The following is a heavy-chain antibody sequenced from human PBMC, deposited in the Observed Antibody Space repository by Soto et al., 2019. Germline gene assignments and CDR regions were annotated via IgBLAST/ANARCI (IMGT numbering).Heavy chain of an antibody. CDR2: INHSGST. V-gene: IGHV4-34*01. Sequence: ETLSLTCAVYGGSFSGYYWSWIRQPPGKGLEWIGEINHSGSTNYNPSLKSRVTISVDTSKNQFSLKLSSVTAADTAVYYCARGPPIAVAGTWFDPWGQGTLVTVSS. CDR3: ARGPPIAVAGTWFDP. D-gene: IGHD6-19*01. J-gene: IGHJ5*02. CDR1: GGSFSGYY.